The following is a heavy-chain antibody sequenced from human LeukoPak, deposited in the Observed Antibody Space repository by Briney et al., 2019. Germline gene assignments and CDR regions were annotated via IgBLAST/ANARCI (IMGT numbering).Heavy chain of an antibody. V-gene: IGHV3-23*01. D-gene: IGHD3-3*01. CDR1: GFTFSSYA. J-gene: IGHJ4*02. CDR3: AKTPDFWSGYWYYFDY. Sequence: PGGSLRLSCAASGFTFSSYAVSWVRQAPGKGLEWVSAISGSGGSTYYADSVKGRFTISRDNSKNTLYLQMNSLRAEDTAVYYCAKTPDFWSGYWYYFDYWGQGTLVTVSS. CDR2: ISGSGGST.